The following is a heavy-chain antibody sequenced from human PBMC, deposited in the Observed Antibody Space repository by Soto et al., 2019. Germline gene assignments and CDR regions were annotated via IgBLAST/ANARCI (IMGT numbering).Heavy chain of an antibody. CDR1: GGSFTGHF. CDR3: ARAKFESTGWHQFDI. J-gene: IGHJ4*02. D-gene: IGHD7-27*01. Sequence: QVHLEQRGAGLLKPSETLSLTCTVSGGSFTGHFWSWVRQPPGKGLEWIGEVSHSGNTKYYPSLRSGDTLSVDSSKHQISPALTSVTAADTAVYYCARAKFESTGWHQFDIWGQGTLVTVSS. CDR2: VSHSGNT. V-gene: IGHV4-34*02.